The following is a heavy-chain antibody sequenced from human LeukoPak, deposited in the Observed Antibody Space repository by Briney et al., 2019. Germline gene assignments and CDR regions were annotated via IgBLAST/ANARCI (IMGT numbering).Heavy chain of an antibody. V-gene: IGHV1-46*01. Sequence: ASVKVSCKASGYTFTSYYMHWVRQAPGQGLEWMGIINPSGGSTSYAQKFQGRVTMTRDMSASTVYMELSSLRSEDTAVYYCARVGGIAAAGFDYWGQGTLVTVSS. CDR3: ARVGGIAAAGFDY. J-gene: IGHJ4*02. CDR2: INPSGGST. CDR1: GYTFTSYY. D-gene: IGHD6-13*01.